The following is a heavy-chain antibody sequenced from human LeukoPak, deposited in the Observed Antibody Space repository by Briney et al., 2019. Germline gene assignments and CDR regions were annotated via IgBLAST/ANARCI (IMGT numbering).Heavy chain of an antibody. CDR2: IWYDGSNK. V-gene: IGHV3-33*01. Sequence: GGSLRLSCAASGFTFSRYGMHWVRQAPGKGLEWVAVIWYDGSNKYYADSVKGRFTISRDNSKNTLYLQINSLRAEDTAVYYCARDRAVFIAAHPTYYFDYWGQGTLVTVSS. CDR3: ARDRAVFIAAHPTYYFDY. CDR1: GFTFSRYG. J-gene: IGHJ4*02. D-gene: IGHD6-13*01.